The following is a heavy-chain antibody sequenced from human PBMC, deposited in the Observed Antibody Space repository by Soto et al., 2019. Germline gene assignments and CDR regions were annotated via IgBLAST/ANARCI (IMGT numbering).Heavy chain of an antibody. CDR1: GFTFSSYG. J-gene: IGHJ4*02. CDR3: AKHLSSSWFLDY. V-gene: IGHV3-30*18. D-gene: IGHD6-13*01. CDR2: ISYDGSNK. Sequence: QVQLVESGGGVVQPGRSLRLSCAASGFTFSSYGMHWVRQAPGKGLEWVAVISYDGSNKSYAESVKGRFTISRDNSKNTLYLQMNSLRAEDTAVYYCAKHLSSSWFLDYWGQGTLVTVSS.